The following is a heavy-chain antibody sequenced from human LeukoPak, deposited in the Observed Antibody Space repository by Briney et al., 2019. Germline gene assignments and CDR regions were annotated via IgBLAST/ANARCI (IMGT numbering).Heavy chain of an antibody. D-gene: IGHD6-19*01. CDR1: GGSFSGYY. Sequence: KSSETLSLTCAVYGGSFSGYYWSWIRQPPGKGLEWIGEINHSGSTNYNPSLKSRVTISVDTSKNQFSLKLSSVTAADTAVYYCARRGSRYSSGWYAIWGQGTMVTVSS. CDR2: INHSGST. J-gene: IGHJ3*02. CDR3: ARRGSRYSSGWYAI. V-gene: IGHV4-34*01.